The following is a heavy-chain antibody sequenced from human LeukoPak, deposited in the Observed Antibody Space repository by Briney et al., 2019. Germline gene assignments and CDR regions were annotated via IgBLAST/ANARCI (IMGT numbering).Heavy chain of an antibody. J-gene: IGHJ5*02. CDR2: IYYSGST. CDR3: ARDVYPLVVPAAAYWFDP. V-gene: IGHV4-59*12. Sequence: SETLSLTCTVSGGSISSYYWSWIRQPPGKGLEWIGYIYYSGSTNYNPSLKNRVTISVDTSKNQFSLKLSSVTAADTAVYYCARDVYPLVVPAAAYWFDPWGQGTLVTVSS. CDR1: GGSISSYY. D-gene: IGHD2-2*01.